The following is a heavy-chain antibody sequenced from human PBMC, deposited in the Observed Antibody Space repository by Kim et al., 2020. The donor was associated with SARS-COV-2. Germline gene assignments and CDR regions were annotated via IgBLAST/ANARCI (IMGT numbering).Heavy chain of an antibody. V-gene: IGHV3-7*05. Sequence: GGSLRLSCAASGFSFSSYWMSWVRQAPGKGLEWVANIKQDGSEKYHVDSVKGRFTISRDNAKNSLYLQMNSLRAEDTAVYYCARGDHGYYYGSGSYYNIRYYYYGMDVWGQGTTVTVSS. CDR2: IKQDGSEK. D-gene: IGHD3-10*01. CDR1: GFSFSSYW. CDR3: ARGDHGYYYGSGSYYNIRYYYYGMDV. J-gene: IGHJ6*02.